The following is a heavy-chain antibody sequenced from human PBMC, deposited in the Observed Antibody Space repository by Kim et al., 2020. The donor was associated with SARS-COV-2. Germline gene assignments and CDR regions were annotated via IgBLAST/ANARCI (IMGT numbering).Heavy chain of an antibody. D-gene: IGHD2-15*01. CDR1: GFTFSSYG. CDR2: IWYDGSNK. V-gene: IGHV3-33*01. Sequence: GGSLRLSCAASGFTFSSYGMHWVRQAPGKGLEWVAVIWYDGSNKYYADSVKGRFTISRDNSKNTLYLQMNSLRAEDTAVYYCARDCSGGSCYFNGMDVWGQGTTVTVSS. J-gene: IGHJ6*02. CDR3: ARDCSGGSCYFNGMDV.